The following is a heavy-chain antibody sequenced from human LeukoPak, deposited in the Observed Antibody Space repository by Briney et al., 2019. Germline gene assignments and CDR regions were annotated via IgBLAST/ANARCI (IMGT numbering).Heavy chain of an antibody. CDR1: GYIFTSYY. CDR2: INPSSGST. CDR3: ARRAGDHYYFDY. J-gene: IGHJ4*02. V-gene: IGHV1-46*01. Sequence: ASVKVSCKASGYIFTSYYMHWVRQAPGHGLEWMGIINPSSGSTSYAQKFQDRVKMTRDTSRSTVYMELSSLRSEDTAVYYCARRAGDHYYFDYWGQGTLVTVSS. D-gene: IGHD7-27*01.